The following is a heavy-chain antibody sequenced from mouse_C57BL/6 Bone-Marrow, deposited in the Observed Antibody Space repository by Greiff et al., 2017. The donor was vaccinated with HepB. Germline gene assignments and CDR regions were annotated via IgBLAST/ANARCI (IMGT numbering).Heavy chain of an antibody. CDR3: ARFGYDYDGGFAY. D-gene: IGHD2-4*01. CDR2: IYPGSGST. Sequence: VQLQQPGAELVKPGASVKMSCKASGYTFTSYWITWVKQRPGQGLEWIGDIYPGSGSTNYNEKFKSKATLTVDTSSSTAYMQLSSLTSEDSAVYYCARFGYDYDGGFAYWGQGTLVTVSA. J-gene: IGHJ3*01. CDR1: GYTFTSYW. V-gene: IGHV1-55*01.